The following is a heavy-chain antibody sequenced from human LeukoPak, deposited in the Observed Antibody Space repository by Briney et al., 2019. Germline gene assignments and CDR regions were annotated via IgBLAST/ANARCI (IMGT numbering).Heavy chain of an antibody. CDR3: ARVSGSIVARLAWFDS. CDR2: ISAYDGYT. CDR1: GYTFTSYD. D-gene: IGHD6-6*01. J-gene: IGHJ5*01. Sequence: ASVKVSCKASGYTFTSYDINWVRQAPGQGLEWMGWISAYDGYTNHAQKFQGRATMTTDSSTSTAYMELRSLRSDDTAVYYCARVSGSIVARLAWFDSWGQGTLVTVSS. V-gene: IGHV1-18*01.